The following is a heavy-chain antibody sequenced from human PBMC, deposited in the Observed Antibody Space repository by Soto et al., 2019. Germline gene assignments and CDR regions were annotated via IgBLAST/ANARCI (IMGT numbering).Heavy chain of an antibody. Sequence: EVQLVESGGGLVQPGGSLRLSCAASGFTFSSDWMHWVRQVPGKGLVWVSRINYDGSSTYYADSVKGRFTISRDNAKNTLYLQMNSLRAEDTAVYYCASQVGNNDWGQGTLVTVSS. CDR2: INYDGSST. V-gene: IGHV3-74*01. J-gene: IGHJ4*02. CDR3: ASQVGNND. D-gene: IGHD1-26*01. CDR1: GFTFSSDW.